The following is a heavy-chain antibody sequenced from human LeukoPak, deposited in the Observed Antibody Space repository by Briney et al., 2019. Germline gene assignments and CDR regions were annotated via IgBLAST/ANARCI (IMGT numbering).Heavy chain of an antibody. CDR2: ISSNSFWL. Sequence: LVGSLRLSCAVSGVTLSSYSMSFVRQAPGKGLELVSAISSNSFWLYYAASMKGRFTISRDNAKNSLYLQMDSLRADDTAVYYCARKVPSAQSDFWGQGTLVTVPS. CDR1: GVTLSSYS. J-gene: IGHJ4*02. CDR3: ARKVPSAQSDF. V-gene: IGHV3-21*01.